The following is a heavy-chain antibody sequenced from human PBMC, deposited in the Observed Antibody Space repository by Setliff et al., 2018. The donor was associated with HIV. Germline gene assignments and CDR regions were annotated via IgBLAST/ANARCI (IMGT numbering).Heavy chain of an antibody. Sequence: SVKVSCKASGDTFTSHAISWVRQAPGQGLEWMGGIIPIFGTPNYAQKFKGRLTITADESTSTAYMELSSLRAEDTAVYYCARFDHYGDYGRIGDAFDIWGQGTMVTVSS. J-gene: IGHJ3*02. CDR1: GDTFTSHA. CDR3: ARFDHYGDYGRIGDAFDI. D-gene: IGHD4-17*01. V-gene: IGHV1-69*13. CDR2: IIPIFGTP.